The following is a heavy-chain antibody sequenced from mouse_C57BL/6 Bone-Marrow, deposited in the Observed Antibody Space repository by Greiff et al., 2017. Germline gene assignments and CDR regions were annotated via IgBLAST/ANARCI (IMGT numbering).Heavy chain of an antibody. CDR2: IHPNSGST. V-gene: IGHV1-64*01. J-gene: IGHJ1*03. CDR1: GYTFTSYW. CDR3: ARYAIGNGDCDV. Sequence: QVQLQQSGAELVKPGASVKLSCKASGYTFTSYWMHWVKQRPGQGLEWIGMIHPNSGSTNYNEKFKSKATLTVDKSSSTAYMQLSSLTSEDSAVYYCARYAIGNGDCDVWGTGTTVTVSS. D-gene: IGHD2-14*01.